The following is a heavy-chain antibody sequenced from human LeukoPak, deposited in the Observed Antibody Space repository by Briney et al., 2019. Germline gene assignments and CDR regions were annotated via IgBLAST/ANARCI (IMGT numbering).Heavy chain of an antibody. V-gene: IGHV4-59*12. CDR3: ARNSYVWGSYRSDY. Sequence: SETLSLTCTVSGGSISSYYWSWLRQPPGKGLEGIGYIYYSGSTNYNPSPKSRVTMSVDTSKNQFSLKLSSVTAADTAVYYCARNSYVWGSYRSDYWGQGTLVTVSS. CDR1: GGSISSYY. J-gene: IGHJ4*02. D-gene: IGHD3-16*02. CDR2: IYYSGST.